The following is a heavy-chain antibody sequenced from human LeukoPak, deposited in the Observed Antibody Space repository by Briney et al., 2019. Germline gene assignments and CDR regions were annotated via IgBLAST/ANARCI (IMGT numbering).Heavy chain of an antibody. Sequence: ASVKVSCKAPGYAFTSYGISWVRQAPGQGLEWMGWISAYNGNTNYAQKLQGRVTMTTDTSTSTAYMELRSLRSDDTAVYYCARDLVEYYYDSSGYYYDYWGQGTLVTVSS. CDR1: GYAFTSYG. J-gene: IGHJ4*02. CDR2: ISAYNGNT. D-gene: IGHD3-22*01. CDR3: ARDLVEYYYDSSGYYYDY. V-gene: IGHV1-18*01.